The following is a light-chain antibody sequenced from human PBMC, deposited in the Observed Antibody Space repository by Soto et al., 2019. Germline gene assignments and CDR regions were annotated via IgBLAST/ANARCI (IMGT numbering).Light chain of an antibody. J-gene: IGLJ1*01. Sequence: QALLTQPRSVSGAPGQSVTISRPGTSGDVGGYNYVSWYQQHPGEAPKLMIYDVSKRPSGVPDRFSGSKSGNTASLTISGLQAEDEADYYCCSYAGNSYVLGTGTKVTV. CDR2: DVS. CDR1: SGDVGGYNY. CDR3: CSYAGNSYV. V-gene: IGLV2-11*01.